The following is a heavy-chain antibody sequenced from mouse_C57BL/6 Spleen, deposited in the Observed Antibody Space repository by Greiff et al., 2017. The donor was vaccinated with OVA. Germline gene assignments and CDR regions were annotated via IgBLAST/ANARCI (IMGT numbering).Heavy chain of an antibody. Sequence: EVKLVESGGGLVKPGGSLKLSCAASGFTFSDYGMHWVRQAPEKGLEWVAYISSGSSTIYYADTVKGRFTISRDNAKNTLFLQMTSLRSEDTAMYYCARDYGSRYYFDDWGQGTTLTVSS. J-gene: IGHJ2*01. V-gene: IGHV5-17*01. CDR3: ARDYGSRYYFDD. CDR2: ISSGSSTI. D-gene: IGHD1-1*01. CDR1: GFTFSDYG.